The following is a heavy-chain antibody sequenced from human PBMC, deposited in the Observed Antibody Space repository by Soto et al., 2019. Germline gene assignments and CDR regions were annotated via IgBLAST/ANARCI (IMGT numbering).Heavy chain of an antibody. CDR2: IYYSGIT. V-gene: IGHV4-61*01. Sequence: SLSPSWTDACGSVSSGRYDWSWIRQPPGKGLEWIGYIYYSGITNYNPSLKSRVTISVDTSKNQFSLKLSSVTAADTAVYYCARDEKWEPDAFHLWGQGTMVTVSS. CDR1: CGSVSSGRYD. CDR3: ARDEKWEPDAFHL. D-gene: IGHD1-26*01. J-gene: IGHJ3*01.